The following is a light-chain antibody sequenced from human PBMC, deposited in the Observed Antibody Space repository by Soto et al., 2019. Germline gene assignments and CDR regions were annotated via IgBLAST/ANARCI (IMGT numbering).Light chain of an antibody. V-gene: IGLV2-8*01. Sequence: QSALTQPPSASGSPGQSVTISCTGTSSDVGGYNYVSWYQQHPGKAPKLMIYEVVKRPSGVPDRFSGSKSGTSASLAISGLQSEDEADYYCAAWDDSLNGYVFGTGTKVTVL. CDR1: SSDVGGYNY. CDR3: AAWDDSLNGYV. CDR2: EVV. J-gene: IGLJ1*01.